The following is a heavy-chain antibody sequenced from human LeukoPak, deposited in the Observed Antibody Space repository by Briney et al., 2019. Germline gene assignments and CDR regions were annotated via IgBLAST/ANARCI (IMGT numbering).Heavy chain of an antibody. CDR3: ARENVVAQGTFDY. CDR2: MYQTGSS. J-gene: IGHJ4*02. Sequence: SETLSLTCSVSGYSIGSGHYWGWIRQPPGKGLEWIGSMYQTGSSYYSPSLKSRVSISLDTSKNQISLKLTFVTAADTAFYFCARENVVAQGTFDYWGQGALVTVSS. D-gene: IGHD2-21*01. V-gene: IGHV4-38-2*02. CDR1: GYSIGSGHY.